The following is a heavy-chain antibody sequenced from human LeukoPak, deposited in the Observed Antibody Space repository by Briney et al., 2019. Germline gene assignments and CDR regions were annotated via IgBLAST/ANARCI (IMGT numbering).Heavy chain of an antibody. Sequence: GGSLRLSCATSGFSFSSYAMSWVRQAPGKGLEWVSAMSSSDDGRYYAASVRGRFTISGDTSRSTLYLQMNSLRAEDAAVYYCAKAPVTSCRGAFCYPFDYWGQGTLVTVSS. V-gene: IGHV3-23*01. D-gene: IGHD2-15*01. CDR2: MSSSDDGR. CDR3: AKAPVTSCRGAFCYPFDY. J-gene: IGHJ4*02. CDR1: GFSFSSYA.